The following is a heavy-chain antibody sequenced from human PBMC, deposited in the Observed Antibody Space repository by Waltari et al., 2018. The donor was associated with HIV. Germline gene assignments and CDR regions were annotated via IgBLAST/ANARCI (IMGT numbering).Heavy chain of an antibody. CDR3: AKDNHHDFWSGLPD. CDR2: IRWNRGSI. D-gene: IGHD3-3*01. J-gene: IGHJ4*02. Sequence: EVQLVESGGGLVQPGRSLRLSCAASGFTFDDYAMPWVRQAPGKGLGVVSGIRWNRGSIGYADSVKGRFTISRDNAKNSLYLQMNSLRAEDTALYYCAKDNHHDFWSGLPDWGQGTLVTVSS. V-gene: IGHV3-9*01. CDR1: GFTFDDYA.